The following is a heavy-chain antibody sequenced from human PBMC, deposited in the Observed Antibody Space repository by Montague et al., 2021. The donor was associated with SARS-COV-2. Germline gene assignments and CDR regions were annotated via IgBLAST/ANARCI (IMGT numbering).Heavy chain of an antibody. CDR2: IYNSGST. V-gene: IGHV4-59*01. J-gene: IGHJ3*02. D-gene: IGHD6-13*01. CDR3: ARVGLGGSWYVVAFDI. Sequence: SETLSLTCTVSGGSISRYSWTWIRQPPGKGLEWIGYIYNSGSTNYNPSLTSRVTISVDTSKNQFSLKLSSVAAADTAVYYCARVGLGGSWYVVAFDIWGQGAMVTVSS. CDR1: GGSISRYS.